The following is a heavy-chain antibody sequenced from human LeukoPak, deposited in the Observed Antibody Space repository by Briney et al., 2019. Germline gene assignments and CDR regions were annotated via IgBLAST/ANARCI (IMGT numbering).Heavy chain of an antibody. Sequence: SETLSLTCAVYGGSFSGYYWSWIRQPPGKGLEWIGEINHSGSTNYNPSLKSRVTISVDTSKNQFSLKLSSVTAADTAVYYCARRTLRTIVGANRKAFDIWGQGTMVTVSS. V-gene: IGHV4-34*01. J-gene: IGHJ3*02. D-gene: IGHD1-26*01. CDR2: INHSGST. CDR3: ARRTLRTIVGANRKAFDI. CDR1: GGSFSGYY.